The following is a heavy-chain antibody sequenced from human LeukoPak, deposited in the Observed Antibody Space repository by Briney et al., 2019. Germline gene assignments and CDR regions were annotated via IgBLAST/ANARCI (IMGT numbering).Heavy chain of an antibody. V-gene: IGHV4-39*07. D-gene: IGHD1-26*01. CDR3: ARVYSGSQYRRGSDWFDP. CDR1: GGSISSSSYY. Sequence: KASETLSLTCTVSGGSISSSSYYWGWIRQPPGKGLEWIGSIYYSGSTYYNPSLKSRVTISVDTSKNQFSLKLSSVTAADTAVYYCARVYSGSQYRRGSDWFDPWGQGTLVTVSS. J-gene: IGHJ5*02. CDR2: IYYSGST.